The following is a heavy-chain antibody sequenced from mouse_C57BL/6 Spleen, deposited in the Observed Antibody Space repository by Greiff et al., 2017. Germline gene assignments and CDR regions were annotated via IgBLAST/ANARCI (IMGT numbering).Heavy chain of an antibody. CDR3: ARRGDDGYYCWVAY. V-gene: IGHV1-81*01. Sequence: QVQLQQSGAELARPGASVKLSCKASGYTFTSYGISWVKQRTGQGLEWIGEIYPRSGNTYYNEKFKGKATLTADKSSSTAYMELRSLTTEDSAVYFCARRGDDGYYCWVAYWGQGTLVTVSA. D-gene: IGHD2-3*01. CDR1: GYTFTSYG. J-gene: IGHJ3*01. CDR2: IYPRSGNT.